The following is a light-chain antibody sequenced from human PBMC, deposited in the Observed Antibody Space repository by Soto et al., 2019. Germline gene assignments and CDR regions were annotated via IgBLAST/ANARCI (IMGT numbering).Light chain of an antibody. Sequence: EIVLTQSPGTLSLSPGETASLSCRASQSFGGNYLAWYQQKPGQAPRLLIYGASTRATGIPARFSGSGSGTEFTLTISSLQSGDFAVYYCQQYDDWPETFGQGTKVEIK. CDR1: QSFGGN. J-gene: IGKJ1*01. CDR2: GAS. CDR3: QQYDDWPET. V-gene: IGKV3-15*01.